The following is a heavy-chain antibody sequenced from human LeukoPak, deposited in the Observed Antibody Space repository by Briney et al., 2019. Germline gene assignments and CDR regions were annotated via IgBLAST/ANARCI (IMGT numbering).Heavy chain of an antibody. CDR2: INHSGST. J-gene: IGHJ4*02. V-gene: IGHV4-34*01. CDR3: ARRWIQLWYGY. Sequence: PSETLSLTCAVYGGSFSGYYWGWIRQPPGKGLEWIGEINHSGSTNYNPSLKSRVTISVDTSKNQFSLKLSSVTAADTAVYYCARRWIQLWYGYWGQGALVTVSS. D-gene: IGHD5-18*01. CDR1: GGSFSGYY.